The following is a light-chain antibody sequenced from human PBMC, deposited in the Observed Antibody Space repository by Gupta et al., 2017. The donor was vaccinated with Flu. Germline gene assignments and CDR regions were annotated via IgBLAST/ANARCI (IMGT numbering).Light chain of an antibody. J-gene: IGLJ1*01. Sequence: SITISCTGTSSDVGDYNYVSWYQQHPGKAPKLMIYDVINRPSGISDRFSGSKSGNTASLTISGLQAEDEADYYCSSYRTGSILVFGTGTKVTVL. CDR1: SSDVGDYNY. V-gene: IGLV2-14*04. CDR3: SSYRTGSILV. CDR2: DVI.